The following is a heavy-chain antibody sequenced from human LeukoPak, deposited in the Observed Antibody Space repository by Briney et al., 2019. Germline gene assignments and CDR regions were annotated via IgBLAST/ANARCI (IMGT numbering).Heavy chain of an antibody. J-gene: IGHJ4*02. D-gene: IGHD4-17*01. V-gene: IGHV3-7*03. CDR1: GFTFSSYG. CDR2: IKQDASEK. Sequence: GGSLRLSCVVSGFTFSSYGMNWVRQAPGKGLEWVANIKQDASEKYYADSVKGRFTTSRDNAKNSLYLQMNSLRAEDTAVYYCARVPPTVTTFDYWGQGTLVTVSS. CDR3: ARVPPTVTTFDY.